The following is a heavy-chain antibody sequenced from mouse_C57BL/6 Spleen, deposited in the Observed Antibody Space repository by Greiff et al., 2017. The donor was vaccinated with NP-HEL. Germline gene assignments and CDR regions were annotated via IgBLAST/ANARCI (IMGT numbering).Heavy chain of an antibody. Sequence: EVNVVESGGGLVKPGGSLKLSCAASGFTFSDYGMHWVRQAPEKGLEWVAYISSGSSTIYYADTVKGRFTISRDNAKNTLFLQMTSLRSEDTAMYYCARAPYGNYEAMDYWGQGTSVTVSS. CDR3: ARAPYGNYEAMDY. CDR1: GFTFSDYG. D-gene: IGHD2-1*01. J-gene: IGHJ4*01. CDR2: ISSGSSTI. V-gene: IGHV5-17*01.